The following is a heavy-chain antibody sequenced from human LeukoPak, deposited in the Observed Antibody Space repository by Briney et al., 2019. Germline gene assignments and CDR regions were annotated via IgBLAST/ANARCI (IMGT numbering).Heavy chain of an antibody. J-gene: IGHJ4*02. CDR1: GGTFSSYT. Sequence: SVKVSCKASGGTFSSYTISWVRQAPGQGLEWMGRIIPILGIANYAQKFQGRVTITADKSTSTAYMELSSLRSEATAVYYCATHPDYYDSSGYYSGSSDYWGQGTLVTVSS. V-gene: IGHV1-69*02. CDR3: ATHPDYYDSSGYYSGSSDY. D-gene: IGHD3-22*01. CDR2: IIPILGIA.